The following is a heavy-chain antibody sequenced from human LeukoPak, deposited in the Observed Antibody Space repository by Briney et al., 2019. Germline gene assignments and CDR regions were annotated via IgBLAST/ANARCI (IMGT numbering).Heavy chain of an antibody. J-gene: IGHJ6*03. CDR1: GGSISSSSYY. Sequence: PSETLSLTCTVSGGSISSSSYYWGWIRQPPGKRLEWIGSIYYSGSTYHNPSLKSRVTISVDTSKNQFSLKLSSVTAADTAVYYCARTYSGSYSNYYYYYYMDVWGKGTTVTVSS. V-gene: IGHV4-39*07. CDR3: ARTYSGSYSNYYYYYYMDV. CDR2: IYYSGST. D-gene: IGHD1-26*01.